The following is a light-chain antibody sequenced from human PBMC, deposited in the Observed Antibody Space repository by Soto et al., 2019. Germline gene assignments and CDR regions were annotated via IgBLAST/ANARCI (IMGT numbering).Light chain of an antibody. V-gene: IGKV1-9*01. CDR2: AAS. Sequence: DIQLTQSPSFLSASVGDRVTITCRASQGISSYLAWYQQKPGKAPKLLIYAASTSQSGVPSRLSGSGSGTEFTLTISSLQPEDSATYYCQQYYNYPTFGGGTKVDIK. J-gene: IGKJ4*01. CDR1: QGISSY. CDR3: QQYYNYPT.